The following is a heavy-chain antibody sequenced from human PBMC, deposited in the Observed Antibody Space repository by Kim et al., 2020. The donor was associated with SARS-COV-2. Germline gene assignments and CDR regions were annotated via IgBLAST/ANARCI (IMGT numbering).Heavy chain of an antibody. D-gene: IGHD1-7*01. Sequence: NYNPSLNRRVTMSLDTSKTQVSLKLTSVAAADTAVYYCARSTAGWNYYFDYWGLGTLVTVSS. CDR3: ARSTAGWNYYFDY. J-gene: IGHJ4*02. V-gene: IGHV4-4*07.